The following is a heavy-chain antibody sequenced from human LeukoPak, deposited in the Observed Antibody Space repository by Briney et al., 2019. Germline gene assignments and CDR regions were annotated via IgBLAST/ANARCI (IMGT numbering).Heavy chain of an antibody. J-gene: IGHJ4*02. CDR1: GFTVSSYY. Sequence: PGGSLRLSCAASGFTVSSYYMSWVRQAPGKGLEWVSVIYTGDTTYYADSVKGRFTISRDNSKNTVYLQMNSLRAEDTAVYYCASERAIGYCSSTSCYGRYFDYWGQGTLVTVSS. V-gene: IGHV3-66*01. CDR2: IYTGDTT. CDR3: ASERAIGYCSSTSCYGRYFDY. D-gene: IGHD2-2*01.